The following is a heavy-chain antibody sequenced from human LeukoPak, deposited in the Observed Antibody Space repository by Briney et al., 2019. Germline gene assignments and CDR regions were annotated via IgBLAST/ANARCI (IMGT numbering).Heavy chain of an antibody. D-gene: IGHD6-13*01. Sequence: GGSLRLSCAASGFTFSDYAVSWVRQAPGKGLEWVSGISGSGGSTYYADSAKGRFTISRDNSKNTLYLQMNSLRAEDTAVYYCAKDRIAAADWGQGTLVTVSS. CDR1: GFTFSDYA. J-gene: IGHJ4*02. CDR2: ISGSGGST. V-gene: IGHV3-23*01. CDR3: AKDRIAAAD.